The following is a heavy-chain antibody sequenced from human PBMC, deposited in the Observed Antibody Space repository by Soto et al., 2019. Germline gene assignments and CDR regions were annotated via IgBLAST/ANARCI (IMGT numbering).Heavy chain of an antibody. J-gene: IGHJ6*02. CDR2: ISSSSSATYI. Sequence: GGSLRLSCAGSGFTFSTYSMDWARQAPGKGLEWVSSISSSSSATYIDYADSVKGRFTISRDNAQNSLYLQMNSLRPEDTAVYYCARQGTSTKYYTMDVWGQGTTVTVSS. CDR3: ARQGTSTKYYTMDV. CDR1: GFTFSTYS. V-gene: IGHV3-21*01. D-gene: IGHD2-2*01.